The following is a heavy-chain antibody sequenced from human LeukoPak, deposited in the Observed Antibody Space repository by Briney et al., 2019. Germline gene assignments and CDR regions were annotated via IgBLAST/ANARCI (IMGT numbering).Heavy chain of an antibody. CDR1: GFTFSNYW. V-gene: IGHV3-7*01. J-gene: IGHJ4*02. CDR2: IKQDGNEK. Sequence: GGSLRLSCAASGFTFSNYWMSWVRQAPGKGLEWVANIKQDGNEKYHVDSVRGRFTISRDNAKNSLYLQMNSLRAEDTAVYYCASAGYCSGGSCYIGSFDYWGQGTLVTVSS. CDR3: ASAGYCSGGSCYIGSFDY. D-gene: IGHD2-15*01.